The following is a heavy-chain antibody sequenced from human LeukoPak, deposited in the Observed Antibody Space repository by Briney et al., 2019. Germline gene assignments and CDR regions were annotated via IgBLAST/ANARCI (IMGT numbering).Heavy chain of an antibody. CDR1: GFTFSSYA. CDR2: ISYDGSNK. V-gene: IGHV3-30*04. J-gene: IGHJ6*03. CDR3: AKGRRYMDV. Sequence: PGGSLRLSCAASGFTFSSYAMHWVRQAPGKGLEWVAVISYDGSNKYYADSVKGRFTISRDNSKKTLYLQMNSLRAEDTAVYYCAKGRRYMDVWGKGTTVTISS.